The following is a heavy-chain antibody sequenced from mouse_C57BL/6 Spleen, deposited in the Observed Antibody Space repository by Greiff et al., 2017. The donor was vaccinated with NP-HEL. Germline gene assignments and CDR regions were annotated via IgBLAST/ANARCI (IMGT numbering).Heavy chain of an antibody. CDR2: IDPENGDT. D-gene: IGHD1-2*01. CDR3: TTMELRRRGFAY. Sequence: EVQLQQSGAELVRPGASVKLSCTASGFNITDDYMHWVKQRPEQGLEWIGWIDPENGDTEYASKFQGKATITADTSSNTAYLQLSSLTSEDTAVYYCTTMELRRRGFAYWGQGTLVTVSA. V-gene: IGHV14-4*01. J-gene: IGHJ3*01. CDR1: GFNITDDY.